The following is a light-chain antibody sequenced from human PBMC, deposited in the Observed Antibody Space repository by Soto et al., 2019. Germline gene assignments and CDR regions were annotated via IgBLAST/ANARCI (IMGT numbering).Light chain of an antibody. J-gene: IGLJ3*02. CDR1: SSDVGSYNH. CDR2: DGS. CDR3: CSYAGSSTWV. Sequence: QSALTQPASVSGSPGQSITISCTGTSSDVGSYNHVSWYQQHPGKAPKLMIYDGSKRPSGVSNRFSGSKSGNTASLTISGLQAEDEADYYCCSYAGSSTWVFGGGTQLTVL. V-gene: IGLV2-23*01.